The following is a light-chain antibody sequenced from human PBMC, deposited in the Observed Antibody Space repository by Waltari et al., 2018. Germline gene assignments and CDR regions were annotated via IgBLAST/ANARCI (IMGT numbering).Light chain of an antibody. Sequence: QSALTQPASVSGSPGQSITISCTGTSSDVGGYNYVSWYQQHPGKAPKLMIYEVSKRPSGVSNRFSGSKSGNTASLTISGLQAGDEADYYCSSYTSSSTSYVVFGGGTKLTVL. CDR3: SSYTSSSTSYVV. CDR1: SSDVGGYNY. V-gene: IGLV2-14*01. J-gene: IGLJ2*01. CDR2: EVS.